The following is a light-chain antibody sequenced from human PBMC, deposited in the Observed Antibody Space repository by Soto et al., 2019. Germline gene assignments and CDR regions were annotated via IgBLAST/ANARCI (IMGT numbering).Light chain of an antibody. Sequence: QSALTQPPSASGSPGQSVTFSCTGTSSDIGNYNYVSWYQQHPGKAPKLMIYEVTKRPSGVSNRFSGSKSGNTASLTISGLQPEDEADYYCLSYTSANTRVFGGGTKLTVL. CDR1: SSDIGNYNY. J-gene: IGLJ3*02. CDR3: LSYTSANTRV. CDR2: EVT. V-gene: IGLV2-14*01.